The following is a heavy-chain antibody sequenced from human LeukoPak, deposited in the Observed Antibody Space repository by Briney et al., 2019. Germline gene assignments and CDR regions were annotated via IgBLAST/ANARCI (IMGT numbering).Heavy chain of an antibody. J-gene: IGHJ6*03. CDR2: IYTSGST. CDR1: GGSISSYY. V-gene: IGHV4-4*07. CDR3: ARDKGLAYCGGDCYYYYMDV. Sequence: PSETLSLTCTVSGGSISSYYWSWIRQPAGKGLEWIGRIYTSGSTNYNPSLKSRVTMSVDTSKNQFSLKLSSVTAADTAVYYCARDKGLAYCGGDCYYYYMDVWGKGTTVTISS. D-gene: IGHD2-21*01.